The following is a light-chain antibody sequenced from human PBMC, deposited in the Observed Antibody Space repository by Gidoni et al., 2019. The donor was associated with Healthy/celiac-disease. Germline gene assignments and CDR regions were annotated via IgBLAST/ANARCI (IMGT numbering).Light chain of an antibody. CDR1: SLRSYY. J-gene: IGLJ2*01. V-gene: IGLV3-19*01. CDR2: GKN. CDR3: NYRDSSGNHVV. Sequence: SSELTQDPAVSVALGQTVRITCQGDSLRSYYASWYQQKPGQAPVLVIYGKNNRPSGIPDRFSGSSSGNTASLTITGAQAEDEAEYYWNYRDSSGNHVVFGGGTKLTVL.